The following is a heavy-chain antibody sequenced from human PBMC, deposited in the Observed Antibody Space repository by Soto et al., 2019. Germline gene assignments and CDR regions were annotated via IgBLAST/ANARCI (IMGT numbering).Heavy chain of an antibody. CDR1: GFSLSSNRVA. CDR3: AHSVVAGLGYYFDY. V-gene: IGHV2-5*02. D-gene: IGHD6-19*01. Sequence: QITLKESGPTLVKPTQTLTLTCTFSGFSLSSNRVAVGWIRQPPGKALEWRALIYWDDDKSYSPFLKSRLTITKDTSKNQVVLTMTNMDPVDTATYYCAHSVVAGLGYYFDYWGQGTLVTVSS. J-gene: IGHJ4*02. CDR2: IYWDDDK.